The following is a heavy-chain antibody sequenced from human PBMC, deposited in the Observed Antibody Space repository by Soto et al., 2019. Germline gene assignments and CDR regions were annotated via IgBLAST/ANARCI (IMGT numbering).Heavy chain of an antibody. CDR3: AKERSSGWSFDY. Sequence: GGSLRLSCAASGFTFSNYAMSWVRQAPGKGPEWVSAISGSGDRTYYVDSVKGRFTISRDNSQNTVSLQMNSLRADDTAVYYCAKERSSGWSFDYWGQGTLVTVSS. D-gene: IGHD6-19*01. CDR2: ISGSGDRT. CDR1: GFTFSNYA. V-gene: IGHV3-23*01. J-gene: IGHJ4*02.